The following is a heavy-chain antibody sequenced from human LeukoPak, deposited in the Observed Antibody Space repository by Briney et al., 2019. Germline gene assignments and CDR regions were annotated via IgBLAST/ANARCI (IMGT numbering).Heavy chain of an antibody. D-gene: IGHD3-10*01. CDR3: AREFHYGSGPNFDY. CDR2: IIPIFGTA. Sequence: SVKVSCKASGGTFSSYAISWVRQAPGQGLEWMGRIIPIFGTANYAQKFQGRVTIATDESTSTAYMELSSLRSEDTAVYYCAREFHYGSGPNFDYWGQGTLVTVSS. CDR1: GGTFSSYA. V-gene: IGHV1-69*05. J-gene: IGHJ4*02.